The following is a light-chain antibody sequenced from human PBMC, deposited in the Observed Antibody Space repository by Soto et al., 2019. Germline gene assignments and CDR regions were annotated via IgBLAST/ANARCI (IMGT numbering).Light chain of an antibody. J-gene: IGLJ1*01. CDR3: SSYSSSSTFYV. Sequence: QSVLTQPASASGSPGQSITISCTGTSSDGGGHNYVSWYQQHPGKVPKLIVYEVSFRPSGVSHRFSGSKSGSTASLTISGLQAEDEADYYCSSYSSSSTFYVFGIGTKVTVL. V-gene: IGLV2-14*01. CDR2: EVS. CDR1: SSDGGGHNY.